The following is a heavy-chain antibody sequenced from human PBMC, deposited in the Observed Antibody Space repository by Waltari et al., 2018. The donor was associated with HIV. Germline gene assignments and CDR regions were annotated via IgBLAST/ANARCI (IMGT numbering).Heavy chain of an antibody. CDR3: ARGTVRGVGPFDP. V-gene: IGHV3-13*01. J-gene: IGHJ5*02. CDR2: IGTAGDT. D-gene: IGHD1-26*01. Sequence: EVQLVESGGGLVQPGGSLRLPCAASGLTFSRPDMHCVRQATGKGLEWVSAIGTAGDTYDPGSVKGRFTISRENAKNSLYLQMNSLRAEDTAVYYCARGTVRGVGPFDPWGQGTLVTVSS. CDR1: GLTFSRPD.